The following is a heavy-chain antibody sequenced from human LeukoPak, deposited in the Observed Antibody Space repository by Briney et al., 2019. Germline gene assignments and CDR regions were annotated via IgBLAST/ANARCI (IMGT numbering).Heavy chain of an antibody. Sequence: SETLSLTCTVSGGSISSSSYYWGWIRQPPGKGLEWIGSIYYSGSTYYNPPLKSRVTISVDTSKNQFSLKLSSVTAADTAVYYCARGPRLRSMGEFDYWGQGTLVTVSS. CDR3: ARGPRLRSMGEFDY. J-gene: IGHJ4*02. D-gene: IGHD2/OR15-2a*01. V-gene: IGHV4-39*07. CDR2: IYYSGST. CDR1: GGSISSSSYY.